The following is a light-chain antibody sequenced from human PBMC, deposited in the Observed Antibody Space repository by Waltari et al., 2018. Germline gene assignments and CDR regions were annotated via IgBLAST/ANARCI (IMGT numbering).Light chain of an antibody. V-gene: IGKV3-11*01. CDR2: DAS. CDR3: QQRSNWPPLT. CDR1: QRVSSY. Sequence: EIVLTQSPATLSLSPGEGATLPCRASQRVSSYLAWYQQKPGQAPSLLIYDASNRATGIPARFSGSGSGTDFTLTISSLEPEDFAVYYCQQRSNWPPLTFGGGTKVEIK. J-gene: IGKJ4*01.